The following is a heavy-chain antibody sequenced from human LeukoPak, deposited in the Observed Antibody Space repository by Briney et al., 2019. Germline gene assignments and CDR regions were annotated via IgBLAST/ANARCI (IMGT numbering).Heavy chain of an antibody. CDR2: INPNGGGT. D-gene: IGHD2-21*02. J-gene: IGHJ5*02. V-gene: IGHV1-2*02. Sequence: ASVKVSCKASGYTFTGYYMHWVRQAPGQGLEWMGWINPNGGGTNYAQKFQGRVTMTRDTSISTAYMELSRLRSDDTAVYYCARGGVYCGGDCYPFNWFDPWGQGTLVTVSS. CDR3: ARGGVYCGGDCYPFNWFDP. CDR1: GYTFTGYY.